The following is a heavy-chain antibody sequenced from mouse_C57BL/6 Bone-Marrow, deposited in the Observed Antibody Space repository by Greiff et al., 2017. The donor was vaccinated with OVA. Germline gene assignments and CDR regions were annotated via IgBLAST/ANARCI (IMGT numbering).Heavy chain of an antibody. CDR2: INPSSGYT. Sequence: VKLMESGAELARPGASVKMSCKASGYTFTSYTMHWVKQRPGQGLEWIGYINPSSGYTKYNQKFKDKATLTADKSSSTAYMQLSSLTSEDSAVYYCARLLGGYYGDYWGQGTTLTVSS. D-gene: IGHD2-3*01. V-gene: IGHV1-4*01. CDR1: GYTFTSYT. CDR3: ARLLGGYYGDY. J-gene: IGHJ2*01.